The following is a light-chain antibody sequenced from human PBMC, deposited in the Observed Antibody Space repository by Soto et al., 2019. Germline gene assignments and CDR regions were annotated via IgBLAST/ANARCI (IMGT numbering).Light chain of an antibody. V-gene: IGKV3-20*01. CDR2: GAS. CDR1: QSVSSSY. Sequence: EIVLTQSPGTLSLSPGERATLSCRASQSVSSSYLAWYQQKPGQAPRLLIYGASSRATGIPDRFSGSGSGTDFTLPISRLEPEDFAVHYCHQYDSSSLTFGGGTKVEIK. J-gene: IGKJ4*01. CDR3: HQYDSSSLT.